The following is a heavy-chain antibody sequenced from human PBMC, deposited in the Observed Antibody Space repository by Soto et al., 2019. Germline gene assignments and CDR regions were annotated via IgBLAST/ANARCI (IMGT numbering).Heavy chain of an antibody. CDR1: GFTFSNAW. J-gene: IGHJ4*02. Sequence: GGSLRLSCAASGFTFSNAWMNWVRQAPGKGLEWVGRIKSKTDGGTTDYAAPVKGRFTISRDDSKNTLYLQMNSLKTEDTAVYYCTTDGGYSYGLSLDYWGQGTLVTVSS. V-gene: IGHV3-15*07. CDR3: TTDGGYSYGLSLDY. CDR2: IKSKTDGGTT. D-gene: IGHD5-18*01.